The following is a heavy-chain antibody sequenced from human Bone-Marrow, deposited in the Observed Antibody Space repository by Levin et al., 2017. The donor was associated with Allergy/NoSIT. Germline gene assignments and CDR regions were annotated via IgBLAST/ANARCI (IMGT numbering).Heavy chain of an antibody. CDR2: LSSSSSYI. CDR3: ARPVYDYVWGSSTLAAFDI. Sequence: GGSLRLSCAASGLTFSSYSMNWVRQAPGKGLEWVSSLSSSSSYIYYADSVKVRFTISRDNAKNSLYLPMNRLSAEDTAVYYCARPVYDYVWGSSTLAAFDIWGQGTMVTVSA. V-gene: IGHV3-21*01. CDR1: GLTFSSYS. J-gene: IGHJ3*02. D-gene: IGHD3-16*01.